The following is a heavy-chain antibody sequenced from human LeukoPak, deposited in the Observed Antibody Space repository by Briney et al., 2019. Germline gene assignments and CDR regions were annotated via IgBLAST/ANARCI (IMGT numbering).Heavy chain of an antibody. CDR1: GGSISSYY. Sequence: SETLSLTCTVSGGSISSYYWSWIRQPPGKGLEWIGYIYYSGSTNYNPSLKSRVTISVDTSKNQFSLKLSSVTAADTAVYYCARRNSGYDYDAFDFWGQGTMVTVSS. J-gene: IGHJ3*01. CDR3: ARRNSGYDYDAFDF. D-gene: IGHD5-12*01. V-gene: IGHV4-59*08. CDR2: IYYSGST.